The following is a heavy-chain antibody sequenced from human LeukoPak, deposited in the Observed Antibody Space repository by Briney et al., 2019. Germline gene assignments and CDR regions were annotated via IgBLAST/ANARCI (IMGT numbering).Heavy chain of an antibody. D-gene: IGHD5-24*01. CDR1: GFTVGSNY. J-gene: IGHJ5*02. CDR3: ARVPDGYNLGSYFDP. CDR2: IYTSGNT. V-gene: IGHV3-53*01. Sequence: GGSLRLSCAASGFTVGSNYMSWVRQAPGKTLEWVSIIYTSGNTYYADSVKGRFTISRDNSKNTLYLQMNSLRAEDTAVYYCARVPDGYNLGSYFDPWGQGTQVTVSS.